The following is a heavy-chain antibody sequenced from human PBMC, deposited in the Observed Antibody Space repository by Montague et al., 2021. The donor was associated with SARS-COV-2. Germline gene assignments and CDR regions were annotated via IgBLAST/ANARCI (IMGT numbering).Heavy chain of an antibody. V-gene: IGHV3-23*01. D-gene: IGHD3-22*01. J-gene: IGHJ3*02. CDR1: GFTFSSYA. CDR3: AKDRPNYDDDSGYVLKADGFDI. CDR2: ISGSGFTT. Sequence: SLRLSCAASGFTFSSYAVTWVRQAPGKGLEWASAISGSGFTTYYADSVKGRFTVSRDNSKNTVYLQMSSLRGEDTAAYFCAKDRPNYDDDSGYVLKADGFDIWGRGTMVTVSS.